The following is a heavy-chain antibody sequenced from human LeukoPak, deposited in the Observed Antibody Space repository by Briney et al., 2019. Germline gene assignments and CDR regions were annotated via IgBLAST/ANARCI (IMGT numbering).Heavy chain of an antibody. J-gene: IGHJ5*02. V-gene: IGHV4-31*03. CDR3: ARGYLGGYSYGRNNWFDP. CDR2: IYYSGST. D-gene: IGHD5-18*01. CDR1: GDSISSGVYY. Sequence: SQTLSLTCTVSGDSISSGVYYWSWIRQHPGKGLEWIGYIYYSGSTYYNPSLKSRVTISVDTSKNQFSLKLSSVTAAGTAVYYCARGYLGGYSYGRNNWFDPWGQGTLVTVSS.